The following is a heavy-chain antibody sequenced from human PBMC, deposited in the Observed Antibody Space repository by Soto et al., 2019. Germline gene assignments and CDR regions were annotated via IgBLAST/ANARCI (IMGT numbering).Heavy chain of an antibody. CDR1: GYTFTSYA. Sequence: QVQLVQSGAEVKKPGASVKVSCKASGYTFTSYAMQWVRQAPGQRLEWMGWINASNGNTKYSQKFQGRVTITRDTSASTANMELSRLRSEDTAVYYCARGPGGPDGPGDYWGQGTLVTVSS. CDR2: INASNGNT. CDR3: ARGPGGPDGPGDY. J-gene: IGHJ4*02. D-gene: IGHD2-15*01. V-gene: IGHV1-3*01.